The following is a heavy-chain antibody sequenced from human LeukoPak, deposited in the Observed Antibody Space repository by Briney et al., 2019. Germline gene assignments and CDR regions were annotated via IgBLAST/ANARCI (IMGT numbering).Heavy chain of an antibody. D-gene: IGHD2-15*01. CDR2: IRYDGSNK. CDR1: GFTFSSYG. J-gene: IGHJ3*02. Sequence: GGSLRLSCAASGFTFSSYGMHWVRQAPGKGLEWVAFIRYDGSNKYYADSVKGRFTISRDNPKNTLYLQMNSLRAEDTAVYYCAKDRYCSGGSCTDAFDIWGQGTMVTVSS. CDR3: AKDRYCSGGSCTDAFDI. V-gene: IGHV3-30*02.